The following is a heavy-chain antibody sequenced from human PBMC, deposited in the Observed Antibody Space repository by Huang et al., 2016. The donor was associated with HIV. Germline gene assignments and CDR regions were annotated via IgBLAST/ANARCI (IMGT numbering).Heavy chain of an antibody. CDR3: ARHREGPVAYYSGWGSHLNYMDV. D-gene: IGHD3-10*01. CDR2: IYYSGST. V-gene: IGHV4-39*01. CDR1: GGSIRSSDYP. Sequence: QLLLQESGPGLVKPSEALALTCAVAGGSIRSSDYPWGWLLQPPGKGLGGIGRIYYSGSTHYSPSLKSRVTIAVDTSKHLFFLHLTSMTAADTAVYYCARHREGPVAYYSGWGSHLNYMDVWGRGRTVVVSS. J-gene: IGHJ6*03.